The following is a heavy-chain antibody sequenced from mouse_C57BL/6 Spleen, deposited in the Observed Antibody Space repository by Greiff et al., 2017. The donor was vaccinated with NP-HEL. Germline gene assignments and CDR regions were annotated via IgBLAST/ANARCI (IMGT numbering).Heavy chain of an antibody. CDR1: GYTFTSYW. CDR3: ASRYYGNYDAMDY. Sequence: VQLQQPGAELVKPGASVKLSCKASGYTFTSYWMQWVKQRPGQGLEWIGEIDPSDSYTNYNQKFKGKATLTVDTSSSTAYMQLSSLTSEDSAVYYCASRYYGNYDAMDYWGQGTSVTVSS. V-gene: IGHV1-50*01. CDR2: IDPSDSYT. J-gene: IGHJ4*01. D-gene: IGHD2-1*01.